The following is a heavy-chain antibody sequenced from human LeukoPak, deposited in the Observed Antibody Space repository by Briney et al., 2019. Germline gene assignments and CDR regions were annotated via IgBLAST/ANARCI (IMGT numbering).Heavy chain of an antibody. V-gene: IGHV3-66*01. CDR1: GFTVSSNY. Sequence: GGSLRLSCAASGFTVSSNYMSWVRQAPGKGLEWVSVTYTNGDTYLADSVKGRFSTSRDNSKNTLYLQMNSLTAEDTALYYCAKDGVDGWDALNVWGQGTLVAVSS. D-gene: IGHD2-15*01. J-gene: IGHJ3*01. CDR2: TYTNGDT. CDR3: AKDGVDGWDALNV.